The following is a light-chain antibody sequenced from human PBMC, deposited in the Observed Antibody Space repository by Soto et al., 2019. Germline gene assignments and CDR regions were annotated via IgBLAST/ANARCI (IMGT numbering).Light chain of an antibody. Sequence: EIVLTQSPGTLSLSPGERATLSCRASQSVSSSYLAWYQQKPGQAPRLPIYGASSRATGIPHRFSGSGSGTDFTLTISRLDPEDFAVYYCQQYGSSPITFVQGTRLEIK. J-gene: IGKJ5*01. CDR3: QQYGSSPIT. CDR2: GAS. CDR1: QSVSSSY. V-gene: IGKV3-20*01.